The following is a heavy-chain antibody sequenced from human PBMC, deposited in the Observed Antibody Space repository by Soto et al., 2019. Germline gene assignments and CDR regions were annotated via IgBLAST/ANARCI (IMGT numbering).Heavy chain of an antibody. CDR3: ARDLRVVTAPPRGMDV. V-gene: IGHV4-59*01. CDR2: IYYTGST. D-gene: IGHD2-21*02. J-gene: IGHJ6*02. CDR1: GGSIISDC. Sequence: SETLSLTCTVSGGSIISDCWSWIRQPPGKGLEWIGYIYYTGSTNYNPSLKSRVNISIDTSKTQFSMRLSSVTAADTAVYYCARDLRVVTAPPRGMDVWGQGTTVTVSS.